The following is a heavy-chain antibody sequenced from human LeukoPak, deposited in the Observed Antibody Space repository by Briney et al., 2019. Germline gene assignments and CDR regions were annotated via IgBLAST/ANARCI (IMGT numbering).Heavy chain of an antibody. V-gene: IGHV4-59*01. CDR1: GGSISSYY. CDR2: IYYSGST. J-gene: IGHJ4*02. Sequence: PSETLSLTCTVSGGSISSYYWSWIRQPPGKGLEWIGYIYYSGSTNYNPSLKSRVTISVDTSKNQFSLKLSSVTAADTAVYYCARASQPSYDSSGFDYWGQGTLVTVSS. CDR3: ARASQPSYDSSGFDY. D-gene: IGHD3-22*01.